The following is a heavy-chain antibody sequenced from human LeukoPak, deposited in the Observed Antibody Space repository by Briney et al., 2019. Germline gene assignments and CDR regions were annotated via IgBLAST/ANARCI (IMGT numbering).Heavy chain of an antibody. CDR1: GGTFSSYA. CDR3: AREGDYGDRGAFDI. D-gene: IGHD4-17*01. CDR2: IIPIFGTA. Sequence: SVKVSCKASGGTFSSYAISWVRQAPGQGLEWMGGIIPIFGTANYAQKFQGRVTITADESTSTAYMELSSLRSEDTAVYYCAREGDYGDRGAFDIWGQGTMVTVSS. J-gene: IGHJ3*02. V-gene: IGHV1-69*13.